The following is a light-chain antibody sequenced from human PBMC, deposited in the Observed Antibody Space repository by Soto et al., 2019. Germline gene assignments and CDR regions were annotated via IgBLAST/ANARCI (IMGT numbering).Light chain of an antibody. CDR3: QQSYSTPPWT. J-gene: IGKJ1*01. Sequence: DIQMTQSPSTLSASVGDRVTITCRASQTIDSWLAWYQQKPGKAPKLLIYKASTLKSGVPSRFSGSGSGTDFTLTISSLQPEDFATYYCQQSYSTPPWTFGQGTKVDIK. CDR1: QTIDSW. V-gene: IGKV1-5*03. CDR2: KAS.